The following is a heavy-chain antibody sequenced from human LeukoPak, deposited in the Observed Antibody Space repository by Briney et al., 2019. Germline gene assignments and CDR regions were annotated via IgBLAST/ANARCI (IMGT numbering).Heavy chain of an antibody. CDR3: ARSPRIAAAGNFDY. V-gene: IGHV3-74*01. CDR2: INSDGSST. J-gene: IGHJ4*02. Sequence: GGSLRLSCAASGFTFSSYWMHWVRQAPGKGLVWVSRINSDGSSTSYADSVKGRFTISRDNAKNTLYLQMNSLRAEDTAVYYCARSPRIAAAGNFDYWGQGTLVTVSS. D-gene: IGHD6-13*01. CDR1: GFTFSSYW.